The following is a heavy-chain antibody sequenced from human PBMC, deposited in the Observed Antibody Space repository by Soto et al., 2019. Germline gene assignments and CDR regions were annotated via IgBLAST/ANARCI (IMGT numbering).Heavy chain of an antibody. J-gene: IGHJ4*02. CDR1: GFGFSSFA. CDR2: ISATGGLT. CDR3: AKDQWFGSGPVFDD. V-gene: IGHV3-23*01. Sequence: LLESGGGFIQPGGSLRLSCAASGFGFSSFAMSWVRQTPGRGLEWVSTISATGGLTYFADSVKGRFTISRDNSENILHLQMNSLRAEDTAIYYCAKDQWFGSGPVFDDWGQGSLVTVSS. D-gene: IGHD3-10*01.